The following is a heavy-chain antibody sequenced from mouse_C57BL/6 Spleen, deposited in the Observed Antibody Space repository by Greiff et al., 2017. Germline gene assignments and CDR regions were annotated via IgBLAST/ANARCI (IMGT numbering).Heavy chain of an antibody. D-gene: IGHD1-1*01. CDR2: IYPRAGST. CDR1: GYTFTSYD. V-gene: IGHV1-85*01. Sequence: VQLQQSGPELVKPGASVKLSCKASGYTFTSYDINWVKQRPGQGLEWIGWIYPRAGSTKYNEKFKGKATLTVDTSSSTAYRELHRLTSEDAAVYFCARQIHYYGSSYYFDDWGQGTTLTVSS. J-gene: IGHJ2*01. CDR3: ARQIHYYGSSYYFDD.